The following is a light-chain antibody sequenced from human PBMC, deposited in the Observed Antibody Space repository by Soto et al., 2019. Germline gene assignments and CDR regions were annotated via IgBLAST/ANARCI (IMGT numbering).Light chain of an antibody. J-gene: IGLJ2*01. CDR2: EVS. V-gene: IGLV2-14*01. CDR1: SSDVGGYNY. CDR3: SSYTTSSTLV. Sequence: QSALTQPASVSGSPGQSITISCTGTSSDVGGYNYVSWYQQHPGKAPKLMIYEVSYRPAGVSDRFSGSKSGNTASLTISGLLTEDEADYYCSSYTTSSTLVFGGGTKLIVL.